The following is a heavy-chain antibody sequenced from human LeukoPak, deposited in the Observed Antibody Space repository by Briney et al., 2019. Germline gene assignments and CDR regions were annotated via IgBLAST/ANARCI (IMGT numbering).Heavy chain of an antibody. D-gene: IGHD6-6*01. Sequence: GGSLRLSCAASGFTFSSYGLSWVRQTPGKGLEWVSAISDSGSDTYYTDSVRGRFTISKDNSKNTLYLQMNSLRAEDTAVYYCAKRVPYSSSSVYFDSWGQGTLVTVSS. CDR1: GFTFSSYG. V-gene: IGHV3-23*01. J-gene: IGHJ4*02. CDR3: AKRVPYSSSSVYFDS. CDR2: ISDSGSDT.